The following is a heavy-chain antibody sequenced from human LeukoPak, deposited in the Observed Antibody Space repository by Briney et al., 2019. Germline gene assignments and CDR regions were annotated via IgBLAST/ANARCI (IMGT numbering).Heavy chain of an antibody. CDR1: GGSISSSSYY. V-gene: IGHV4-39*01. D-gene: IGHD2-21*02. CDR3: ARHGALAYCGGDCSPNFDY. J-gene: IGHJ4*02. Sequence: SETLSLTCTVSGGSISSSSYYWGWIRQPPGKGLEWIGSIYYSGSTYYNPSLKSRVTISVDTSKNQFSLKLSSVTAADTAVYYCARHGALAYCGGDCSPNFDYWGQGTLVTVSS. CDR2: IYYSGST.